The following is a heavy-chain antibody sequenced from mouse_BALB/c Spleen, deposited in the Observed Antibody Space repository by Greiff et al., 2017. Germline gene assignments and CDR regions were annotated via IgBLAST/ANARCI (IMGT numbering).Heavy chain of an antibody. CDR1: GFSLTSYG. CDR3: ARERESTVVASDY. D-gene: IGHD1-1*01. Sequence: VQLVESGPGLVAPSQSLSITCTVSGFSLTSYGVHWVRQPPGKGLEWLGVIWAGGSTNYNSALMSRLSISKDNSKSQVFLKMNSLQTDDTAMYYCARERESTVVASDYWGQGTSVTVSS. V-gene: IGHV2-9*02. CDR2: IWAGGST. J-gene: IGHJ4*01.